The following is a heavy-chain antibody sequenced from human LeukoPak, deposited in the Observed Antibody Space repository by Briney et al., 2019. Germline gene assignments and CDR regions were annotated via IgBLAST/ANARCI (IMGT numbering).Heavy chain of an antibody. CDR2: SSSSSSYI. D-gene: IGHD4-11*01. CDR1: GFTFSSYS. CDR3: AREDAAYSNYGGFDY. V-gene: IGHV3-21*01. J-gene: IGHJ4*02. Sequence: PGGSLRLSCAASGFTFSSYSMNWVRQAPGKGLEWVSSSSSSSSYIYYADSVKGRFTISRDNAKNSLYLQMNSLRAEDTAVYYCAREDAAYSNYGGFDYWGQGTLVTVSS.